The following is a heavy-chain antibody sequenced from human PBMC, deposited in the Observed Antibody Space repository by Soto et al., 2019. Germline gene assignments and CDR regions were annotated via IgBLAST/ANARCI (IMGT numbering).Heavy chain of an antibody. V-gene: IGHV1-18*01. CDR3: ARDPSYYGMDA. J-gene: IGHJ6*02. CDR1: GHTFSDYG. Sequence: ASVKVSCKASGHTFSDYGITWVRQAPGQGLEWMGWISTYNGNTNYAQKLQDRVTITTDTSTSTVYMEVRSLTSDDTAVYYCARDPSYYGMDAWGQGTTVTVSS. CDR2: ISTYNGNT.